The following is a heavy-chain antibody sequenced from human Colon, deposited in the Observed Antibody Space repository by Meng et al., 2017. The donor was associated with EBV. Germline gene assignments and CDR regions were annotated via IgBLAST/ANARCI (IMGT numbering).Heavy chain of an antibody. J-gene: IGHJ4*02. V-gene: IGHV4-30-4*01. CDR2: IYYTGST. Sequence: QGRLQVSGQGLVKPSQTLSLTCTVSGGSINSGDYYWSWIRQPPGKGLEWIGYIYYTGSTYYSPSLKSRVTISMDTSKNQFSLRLSSVTAADTAVYYCARNYYFDYWGQGTLVTVSS. CDR1: GGSINSGDYY. CDR3: ARNYYFDY.